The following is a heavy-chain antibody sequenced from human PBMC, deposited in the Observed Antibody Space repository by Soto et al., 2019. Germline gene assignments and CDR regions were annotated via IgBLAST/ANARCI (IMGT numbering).Heavy chain of an antibody. D-gene: IGHD3-10*01. J-gene: IGHJ4*02. CDR1: GGTFSSYA. Sequence: SVKVSCKASGGTFSSYAISWVRQAPGQGLEWMGGIIPIFGTANYAQKFQGRVTITADESTSTAYMELSSLRSEDTAVYYCASGRRITMVRGAPGPLIPAGFDYWGQGALVTVSS. CDR2: IIPIFGTA. V-gene: IGHV1-69*13. CDR3: ASGRRITMVRGAPGPLIPAGFDY.